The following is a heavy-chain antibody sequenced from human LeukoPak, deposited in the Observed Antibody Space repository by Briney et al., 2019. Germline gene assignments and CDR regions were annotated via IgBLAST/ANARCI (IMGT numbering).Heavy chain of an antibody. Sequence: SVKVSCRASGGTFSSYAISWVRQAPGQGLEWMGGIIPIFGTANYAQKFQGRVTITTDESTSTAYMELSSLRSEDTAVYYCAGGIRDIVVVPAPLGYWGQGTLVTVSS. J-gene: IGHJ4*02. CDR2: IIPIFGTA. CDR1: GGTFSSYA. D-gene: IGHD2-2*01. V-gene: IGHV1-69*05. CDR3: AGGIRDIVVVPAPLGY.